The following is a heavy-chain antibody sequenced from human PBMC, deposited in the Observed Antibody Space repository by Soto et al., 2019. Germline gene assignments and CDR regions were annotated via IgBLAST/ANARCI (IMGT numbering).Heavy chain of an antibody. CDR2: IIPIFGTA. CDR3: ARERHYDFWSGYSGGWFDP. J-gene: IGHJ5*02. Sequence: QVQLVQSGAEVKKPGSSVKVSCKASGGTFSSYAISWVRQAPGQGLEWMGGIIPIFGTANYAQKFQGRVTIPADASTSTAYMALSSLRSEDTAVYYCARERHYDFWSGYSGGWFDPWGQGTLVTVSS. CDR1: GGTFSSYA. D-gene: IGHD3-3*01. V-gene: IGHV1-69*01.